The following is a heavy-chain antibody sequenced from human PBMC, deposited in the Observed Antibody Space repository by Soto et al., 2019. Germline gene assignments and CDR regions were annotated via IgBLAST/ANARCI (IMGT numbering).Heavy chain of an antibody. D-gene: IGHD3-22*01. V-gene: IGHV1-69*13. Sequence: GASVKVSCKASGGTFSSYAISWVRQAPGQGLEWMGGIIPIFGTANYAQKFQGRVTITADESTSTAYMELSSLRSEDTAVYYCARGGTMIVVAYTGMDVWGQGTTVTVSS. CDR1: GGTFSSYA. J-gene: IGHJ6*02. CDR3: ARGGTMIVVAYTGMDV. CDR2: IIPIFGTA.